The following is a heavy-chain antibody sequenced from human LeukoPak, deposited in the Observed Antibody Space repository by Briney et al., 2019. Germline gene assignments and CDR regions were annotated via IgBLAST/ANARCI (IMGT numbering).Heavy chain of an antibody. J-gene: IGHJ5*02. CDR3: ARDAKGYCSSTSCRSFDP. D-gene: IGHD2-2*01. CDR2: INPSGGST. CDR1: GYTFTSYY. V-gene: IGHV1-46*01. Sequence: ASVKVSCKASGYTFTSYYMHWVRQAPGQGLEWMGIINPSGGSTSYAQKFQGRVTMTRDTSTSTVYMELSSLRSEDTAVYYCARDAKGYCSSTSCRSFDPWGQGTLVTVSS.